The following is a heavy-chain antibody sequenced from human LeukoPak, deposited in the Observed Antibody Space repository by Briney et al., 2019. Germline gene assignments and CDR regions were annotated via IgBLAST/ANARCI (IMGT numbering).Heavy chain of an antibody. CDR1: GFTVTVNY. CDR2: IYKSGTI. V-gene: IGHV3-66*01. J-gene: IGHJ4*02. Sequence: PGGSLRLSCAVSGFTVTVNYMSWVRQAPGKGLEWVSIIYKSGTISYADSVKGRFISRDSSTNTLSLQMTSLRAEDTAVYYCAADFYTSYHLVYWGQGTLVTVSS. D-gene: IGHD3-16*01. CDR3: AADFYTSYHLVY.